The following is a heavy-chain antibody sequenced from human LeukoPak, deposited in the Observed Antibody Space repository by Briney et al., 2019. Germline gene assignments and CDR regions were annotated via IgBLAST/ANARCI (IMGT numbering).Heavy chain of an antibody. V-gene: IGHV5-51*01. J-gene: IGHJ4*02. CDR1: GYSFTSYW. D-gene: IGHD2-2*01. CDR2: IYPGDSDT. Sequence: GESLQISCKGSGYSFTSYWIGWVRQMPGKGLEWMGIIYPGDSDTRYSPSFQGQVTISADKSISTAYLQWSSLKASDTAMYYCARRYCSSTSCYEYFDYWGQGTLVTVSS. CDR3: ARRYCSSTSCYEYFDY.